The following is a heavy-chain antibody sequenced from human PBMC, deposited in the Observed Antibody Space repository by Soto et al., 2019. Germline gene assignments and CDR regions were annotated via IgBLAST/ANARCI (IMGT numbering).Heavy chain of an antibody. J-gene: IGHJ4*02. CDR1: GLTFSNYA. V-gene: IGHV3-30-3*01. CDR2: ISYDGSNQ. CDR3: ARSLYGDLTNFDY. D-gene: IGHD4-17*01. Sequence: GGSLRLSCAASGLTFSNYAIHWVRQAPGKGLEWVALISYDGSNQYYADSVKGRFTISRDNSKNTMYLQMNSLRTDDMAVYYCARSLYGDLTNFDYWGQGTLVTVSS.